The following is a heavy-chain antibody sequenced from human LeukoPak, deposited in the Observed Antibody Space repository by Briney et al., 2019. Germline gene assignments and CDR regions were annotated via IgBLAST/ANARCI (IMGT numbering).Heavy chain of an antibody. Sequence: GGSLRLSCAASGFTFSSYAMSWVRQAPGKGLEWVSVISGSGGSTYYADSVKGRFTISRDNSKNMLYLQMNSLRAEDTAVYYCAKVSGRIQIWPQPFGDGMDVWGQGTTVTVSS. CDR1: GFTFSSYA. D-gene: IGHD3-10*01. CDR3: AKVSGRIQIWPQPFGDGMDV. CDR2: ISGSGGST. V-gene: IGHV3-23*01. J-gene: IGHJ6*02.